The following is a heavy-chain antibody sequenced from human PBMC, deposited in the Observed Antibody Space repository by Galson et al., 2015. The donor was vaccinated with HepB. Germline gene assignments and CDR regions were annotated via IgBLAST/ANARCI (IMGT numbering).Heavy chain of an antibody. CDR3: ARDRYCTTTTCEDTFDI. CDR2: VSYSSSYI. D-gene: IGHD2-2*01. J-gene: IGHJ3*02. Sequence: SLRLSCAASGLTFSSYTMNWVRQAPGKGLEWVSSVSYSSSYIYYADSVQGRFTISRDNAKNSLYLHMNSLRAEDTAVYYCARDRYCTTTTCEDTFDIWGQGTMVTVSS. CDR1: GLTFSSYT. V-gene: IGHV3-21*01.